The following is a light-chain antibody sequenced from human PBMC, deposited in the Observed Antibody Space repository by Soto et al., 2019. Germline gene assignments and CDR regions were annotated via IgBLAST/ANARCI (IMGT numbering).Light chain of an antibody. J-gene: IGLJ1*01. V-gene: IGLV2-23*02. CDR3: CSYAGSSSDV. CDR2: EVS. Sequence: QSALTQPASVSGSPGQSITISCTGTSSDVGSYNLVSWYQQHPGKAPKRMIYEVSKRPSGVSNRFSGSKSGNTASLTISGLQAEDEADYYCCSYAGSSSDVFGTGTKLTVL. CDR1: SSDVGSYNL.